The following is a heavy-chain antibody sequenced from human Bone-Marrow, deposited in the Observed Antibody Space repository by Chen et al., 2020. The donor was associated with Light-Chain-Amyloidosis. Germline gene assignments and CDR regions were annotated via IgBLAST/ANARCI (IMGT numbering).Heavy chain of an antibody. D-gene: IGHD5-12*01. CDR1: GYTFPNYW. J-gene: IGHJ4*02. CDR3: ARRRYGYNFDY. CDR2: IYPDDSDA. Sequence: EVQLEQSGPEVKKPGESLKISCKGSGYTFPNYWIGWVRQMPGKGLEWMGVIYPDDSDARYSPSVEGQVTISADKSITTAYLQWRSLKASDTAMYYCARRRYGYNFDYWGQGTLVTVSS. V-gene: IGHV5-51*01.